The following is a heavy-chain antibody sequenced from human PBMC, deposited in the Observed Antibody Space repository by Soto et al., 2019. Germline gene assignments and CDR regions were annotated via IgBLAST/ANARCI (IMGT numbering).Heavy chain of an antibody. Sequence: QVQLVQSGAEVKKPGASLRVSCKASGYTFTSYGITWVRQAPGQGLEWVGWISPYDGDTHQGQTLQGRVTMTTDTSTRTAHMELRRLRSDDTAVYYCARNRIKWPYGQNNDHKYGMDVWGQVTTVTVSS. CDR2: ISPYDGDT. V-gene: IGHV1-18*01. J-gene: IGHJ6*02. CDR3: ARNRIKWPYGQNNDHKYGMDV. D-gene: IGHD5-12*01. CDR1: GYTFTSYG.